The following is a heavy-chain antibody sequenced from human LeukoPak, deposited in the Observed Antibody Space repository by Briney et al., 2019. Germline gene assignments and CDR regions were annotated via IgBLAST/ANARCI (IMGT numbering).Heavy chain of an antibody. CDR3: ARGVCSGGSCYLSLNY. V-gene: IGHV4-59*01. D-gene: IGHD2-15*01. Sequence: PPETLSLTCTVSGGSISSYYWSWIRQPPGKGLEWIGYIYYSGSTNYNPSLKSRVTISVDTSKNQSSLKLSSVTAADTAVYYCARGVCSGGSCYLSLNYWGQGTLVTVSS. CDR2: IYYSGST. CDR1: GGSISSYY. J-gene: IGHJ4*02.